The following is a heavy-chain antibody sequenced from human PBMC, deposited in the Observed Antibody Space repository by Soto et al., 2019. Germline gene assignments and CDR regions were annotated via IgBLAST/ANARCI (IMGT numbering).Heavy chain of an antibody. J-gene: IGHJ6*02. CDR2: ISSSSSTI. V-gene: IGHV3-48*02. CDR3: ARDLGLWCFGEFRNYGMDV. CDR1: GFTFSSYS. Sequence: EVQLVESGGGLVQPGGSLRLSCAASGFTFSSYSMNWVRQAPGKGLEWVSYISSSSSTIYYADSVKGRFTISRDNAKNSLYLQMNSLRDEDTAVYYCARDLGLWCFGEFRNYGMDVCGQGTTVTVSS. D-gene: IGHD3-10*01.